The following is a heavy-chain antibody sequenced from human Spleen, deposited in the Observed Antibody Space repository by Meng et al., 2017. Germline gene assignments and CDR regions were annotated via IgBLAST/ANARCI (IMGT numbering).Heavy chain of an antibody. CDR1: GFTFTNYA. D-gene: IGHD6-13*01. CDR2: ISGSGGYT. CDR3: ARHMAAASNSYRFDY. J-gene: IGHJ4*02. V-gene: IGHV3-23*01. Sequence: GGSLRLSCAASGFTFTNYALNWVRLAPGKGLEWVSVISGSGGYTYYADSVKGRFTISRDNSKHTLYLQMNSLRAEDTALYYCARHMAAASNSYRFDYWGQGTLVTVSS.